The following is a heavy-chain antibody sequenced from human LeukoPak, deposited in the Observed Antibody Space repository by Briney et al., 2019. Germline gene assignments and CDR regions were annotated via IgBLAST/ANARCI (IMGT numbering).Heavy chain of an antibody. D-gene: IGHD3-22*01. J-gene: IGHJ4*02. V-gene: IGHV1-24*01. CDR2: PEDCET. CDR3: ATTPYYYDSSGSGYY. Sequence: PEDCETIYAQKFQGRVTMTEDTSTDTAYMELSSLRSEDTAVYYCATTPYYYDSSGSGYYWGQGTLVTVSS.